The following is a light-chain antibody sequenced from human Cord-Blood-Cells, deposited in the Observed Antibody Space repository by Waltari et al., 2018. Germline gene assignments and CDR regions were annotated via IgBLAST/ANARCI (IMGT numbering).Light chain of an antibody. V-gene: IGKV1-39*01. CDR1: QSISSY. Sequence: DIQMTQSPSSLSASVGDRVTITCRASQSISSYLNWYQQKPGKAPKLLIYAASSLQSGVPSRFSGSGSGTDFTLTISSRQPEDLATYYCQQSYSTPYTFGQGTKLEIK. CDR2: AAS. J-gene: IGKJ2*01. CDR3: QQSYSTPYT.